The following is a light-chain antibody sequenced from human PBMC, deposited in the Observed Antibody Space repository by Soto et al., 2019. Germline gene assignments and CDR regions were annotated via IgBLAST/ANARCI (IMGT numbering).Light chain of an antibody. CDR3: QQANSFPRT. Sequence: SASVAAIVPITCRASQRISSWLAWYQQKPGKAPKLLMYDASSLESGVPSRFSGSGSGTDFSLTISSLQPEDSATYFCQQANSFPRTFGQGTKVDIK. J-gene: IGKJ1*01. CDR1: QRISSW. V-gene: IGKV1D-12*01. CDR2: DAS.